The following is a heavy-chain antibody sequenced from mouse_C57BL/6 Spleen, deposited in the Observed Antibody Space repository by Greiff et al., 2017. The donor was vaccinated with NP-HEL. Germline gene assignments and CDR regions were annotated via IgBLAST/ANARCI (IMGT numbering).Heavy chain of an antibody. CDR2: IYPRSGNT. CDR3: ARGDYYGSSYEGAYALDY. CDR1: GYTFTSYG. D-gene: IGHD1-1*01. V-gene: IGHV1-81*01. Sequence: QVQLQQSGAELARPGASVKLSCKASGYTFTSYGISWVKQRTGQGLEWIGEIYPRSGNTYYNEKFKGKATLTADKSSSTAYMELRSLTSEDSAVYFCARGDYYGSSYEGAYALDYWGQRTSVTVSS. J-gene: IGHJ4*01.